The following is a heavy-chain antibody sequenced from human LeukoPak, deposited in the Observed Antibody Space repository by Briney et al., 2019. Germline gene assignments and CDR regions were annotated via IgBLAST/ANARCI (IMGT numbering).Heavy chain of an antibody. CDR3: ARRKGVAGKTDWFDP. CDR1: GGSISSSSYY. D-gene: IGHD6-19*01. V-gene: IGHV4-61*05. J-gene: IGHJ5*02. Sequence: SETLSLTCTVAGGSISSSSYYWGWIRQPPGKGLEWIGYIYTSGSTNYNPSLKSRVTISVDTSKNQFSLKLSSVTAADTAVYYCARRKGVAGKTDWFDPWGQGTLVTVSS. CDR2: IYTSGST.